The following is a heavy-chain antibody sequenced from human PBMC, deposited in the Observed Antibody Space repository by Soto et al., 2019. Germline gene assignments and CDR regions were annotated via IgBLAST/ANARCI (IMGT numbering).Heavy chain of an antibody. CDR1: GGSIISYY. J-gene: IGHJ3*02. CDR3: ARSSGIAVAVFRSVFAFDI. CDR2: IYYSGST. V-gene: IGHV4-59*01. Sequence: SETLSLTCTVSGGSIISYYWSWIRQPPGKGLEWIGYIYYSGSTNYNPSLKSRVTISVDTSKNQFSLKLSSVTAADTAVYYCARSSGIAVAVFRSVFAFDIWGQGTMVTVSS. D-gene: IGHD6-19*01.